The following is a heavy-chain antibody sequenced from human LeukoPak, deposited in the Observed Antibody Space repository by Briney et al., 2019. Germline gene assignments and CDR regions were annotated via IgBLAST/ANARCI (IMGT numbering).Heavy chain of an antibody. Sequence: GGSLRLPCAASGFTFSSYGMHWVRQAPGKGLEWVAFIRYDGNYNYYADIVKGRFTISRDDSKNTMFLQMTNLRPDDTAVYFCAKDRMTVFESWGQGTLVTVSS. CDR2: IRYDGNYN. D-gene: IGHD2-21*02. V-gene: IGHV3-30*02. J-gene: IGHJ4*02. CDR3: AKDRMTVFES. CDR1: GFTFSSYG.